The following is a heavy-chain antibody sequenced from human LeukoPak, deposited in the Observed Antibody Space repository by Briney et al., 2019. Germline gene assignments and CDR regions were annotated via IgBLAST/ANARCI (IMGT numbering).Heavy chain of an antibody. D-gene: IGHD2-15*01. J-gene: IGHJ4*02. Sequence: GGSLRLSCAASGFTFSAYSMSWIRQAPGKGLEWVADIKHDGSAKYYVDSVKGRFTISGDNAKNSVYLLMNSLRAEDTAVCYCAREWWYNDYWGQGTLVTVSS. V-gene: IGHV3-7*05. CDR3: AREWWYNDY. CDR1: GFTFSAYS. CDR2: IKHDGSAK.